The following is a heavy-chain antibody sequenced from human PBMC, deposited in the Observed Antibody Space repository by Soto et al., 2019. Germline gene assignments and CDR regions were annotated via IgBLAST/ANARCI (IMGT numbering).Heavy chain of an antibody. Sequence: QLQLQESGPGLVKPSETLSLTCTVSGGSISSSSYYWGWIRQPPGKGLEWIGSIYYSGSTYYNPSLKSRVTISVDTSKNQFSLKLSSVTAADTAVYYCARLPLTQQTGYYYYGMDVWGQGTTVTVSS. CDR3: ARLPLTQQTGYYYYGMDV. J-gene: IGHJ6*02. CDR2: IYYSGST. CDR1: GGSISSSSYY. D-gene: IGHD6-13*01. V-gene: IGHV4-39*01.